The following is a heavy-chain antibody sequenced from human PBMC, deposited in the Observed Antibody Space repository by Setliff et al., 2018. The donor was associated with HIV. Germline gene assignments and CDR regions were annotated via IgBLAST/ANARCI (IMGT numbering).Heavy chain of an antibody. CDR3: ARLDFFDSSTYPPYDS. J-gene: IGHJ4*02. CDR2: ISSSSSPI. CDR1: GGSFSGYY. V-gene: IGHV3-11*04. D-gene: IGHD3-22*01. Sequence: LSLTCAVYGGSFSGYYWSWIRQPPGKGLEWISFISSSSSPIYYADSVKGRFTISRDNAKNSLFLQMNSLRAEDTAMYYCARLDFFDSSTYPPYDSWGQGTLVTVSS.